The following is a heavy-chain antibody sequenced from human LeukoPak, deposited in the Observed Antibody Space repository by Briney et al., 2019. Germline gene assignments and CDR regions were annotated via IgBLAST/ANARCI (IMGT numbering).Heavy chain of an antibody. J-gene: IGHJ3*01. CDR2: ISWNSGSI. CDR3: ARVPYVFDL. V-gene: IGHV3-9*01. CDR1: GFIFDDYA. Sequence: GGSLRLSCAASGFIFDDYAMHWVRQAPGKGLEWVSGISWNSGSIGYADSVKGRFTISRDNAKNSLYLQMNSLRAEDTAVYYCARVPYVFDLWGQGTMVTVSS.